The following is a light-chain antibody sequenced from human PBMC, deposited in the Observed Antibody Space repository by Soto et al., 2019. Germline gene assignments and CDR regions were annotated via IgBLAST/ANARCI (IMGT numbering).Light chain of an antibody. CDR2: EVH. CDR3: SSYAGSNNSV. V-gene: IGLV2-8*01. CDR1: SSDVGGYNY. Sequence: QSALTQPPSASGSPGQSVTISCTGTSSDVGGYNYVSWYQQYPGRAPKLMIYEVHKRPSGVPGRFSGSKSGSTASLTVSGLQPEDEADYYCSSYAGSNNSVFGGGTKLTVL. J-gene: IGLJ2*01.